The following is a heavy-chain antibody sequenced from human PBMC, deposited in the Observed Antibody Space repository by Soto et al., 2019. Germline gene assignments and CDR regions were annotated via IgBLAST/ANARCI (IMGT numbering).Heavy chain of an antibody. V-gene: IGHV4-30-4*01. D-gene: IGHD4-17*01. CDR3: ARYYGGNSDAFDI. CDR2: IYYSGNT. Sequence: TSETLSLTCSVSGGSISSGYYYWSWIRQPPGKGLEWIGNIYYSGNTYYNPSLKSRLIISIDTSKNQFSLKLSSVTAADTAVYYCARYYGGNSDAFDIWGQGTMVTVS. CDR1: GGSISSGYYY. J-gene: IGHJ3*02.